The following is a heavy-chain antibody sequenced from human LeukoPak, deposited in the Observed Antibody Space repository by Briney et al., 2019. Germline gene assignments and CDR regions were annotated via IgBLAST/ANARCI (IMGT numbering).Heavy chain of an antibody. CDR3: ARDCGGGSCYGPYDAFDI. V-gene: IGHV3-48*03. CDR1: GFAFSSYE. D-gene: IGHD2-15*01. J-gene: IGHJ3*02. CDR2: ISSSGSTI. Sequence: GGSLRLSCAASGFAFSSYEMNWVRQAPGKGLEWVSYISSSGSTIYYADSVKGRFTISRDNAKNSLYLQMNSLRAEDTAVYYCARDCGGGSCYGPYDAFDIWGQGTMVTVSS.